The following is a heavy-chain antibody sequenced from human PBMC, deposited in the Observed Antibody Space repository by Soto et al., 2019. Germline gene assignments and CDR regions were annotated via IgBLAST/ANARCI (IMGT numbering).Heavy chain of an antibody. D-gene: IGHD3-16*01. CDR2: IITLFNTT. Sequence: QVQLVQSGAEVKKPGSSVKVSCTASGVTFSTTSISWVRHAPGQGLEWMGGIITLFNTTKFAHKFQGRVTITADYSSNSSFIELSNLRSSDTAIYYSAAHDFRLFIPPHQYYNYFFGLDVWGQGTTVTVSS. J-gene: IGHJ6*02. CDR3: AAHDFRLFIPPHQYYNYFFGLDV. CDR1: GVTFSTTS. V-gene: IGHV1-69*01.